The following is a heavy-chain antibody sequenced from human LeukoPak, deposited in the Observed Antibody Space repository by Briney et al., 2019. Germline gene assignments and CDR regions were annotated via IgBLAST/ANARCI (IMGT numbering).Heavy chain of an antibody. Sequence: GGSLRLSCSASGFTFSTYAMSWVRQAPGKGLEWVSGISGSGGSTYYADFVKGRFTISRDNSKNTLYLQMNSLRAEDTAVYYRANPPFFRDDSSGYWGQGTLVTVSS. D-gene: IGHD3-22*01. CDR2: ISGSGGST. CDR1: GFTFSTYA. V-gene: IGHV3-23*01. J-gene: IGHJ4*02. CDR3: ANPPFFRDDSSGY.